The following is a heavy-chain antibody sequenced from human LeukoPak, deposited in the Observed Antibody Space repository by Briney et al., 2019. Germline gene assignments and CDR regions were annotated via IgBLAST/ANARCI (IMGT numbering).Heavy chain of an antibody. J-gene: IGHJ3*02. D-gene: IGHD5-24*01. CDR3: ARPTATWLQGGDDAFDI. CDR1: GYTFTSYG. V-gene: IGHV1-18*01. CDR2: ISAYNGNT. Sequence: GASVKVSCKASGYTFTSYGISWVRQAPGQGLEWMGWISAYNGNTNYAQKFQGRVTMTRDTSISTAYMELSRLRSDATAVYYCARPTATWLQGGDDAFDIWGQGTVVTVSS.